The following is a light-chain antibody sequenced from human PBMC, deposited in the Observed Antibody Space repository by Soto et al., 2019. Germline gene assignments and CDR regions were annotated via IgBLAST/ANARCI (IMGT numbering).Light chain of an antibody. CDR3: QQYTNWPPIT. CDR1: QSVSSH. V-gene: IGKV3-15*01. J-gene: IGKJ5*01. CDR2: AAS. Sequence: EIVLTQSTATLSVPPGERATLSCTASQSVSSHLAWYQQKPGQAPRLLIYAASTRATGIPARFSGGGSGTEFTLTISSLQSEDFAVYYCQQYTNWPPITFGQGTRLEI.